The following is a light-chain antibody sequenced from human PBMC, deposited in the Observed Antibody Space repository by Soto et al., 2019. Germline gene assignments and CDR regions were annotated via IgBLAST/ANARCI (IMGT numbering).Light chain of an antibody. CDR2: GAS. CDR1: QSGSSSY. J-gene: IGKJ2*01. Sequence: EIGLTQSPGTLSLSPGERATLSCRASQSGSSSYLAWYQQKPGQAPRLLIYGASSRATGIPDRFSGSGSGTDFTLTISRLEPEDFAVYYCQQYGSSPFTFGQGTKLEIK. CDR3: QQYGSSPFT. V-gene: IGKV3-20*01.